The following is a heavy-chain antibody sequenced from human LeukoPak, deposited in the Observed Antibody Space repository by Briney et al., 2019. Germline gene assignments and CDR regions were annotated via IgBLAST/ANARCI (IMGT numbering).Heavy chain of an antibody. V-gene: IGHV1-24*01. D-gene: IGHD2-15*01. Sequence: ASVKVSCKVSGYTLTELSMHWVRQAPGKGLEWMGGFDPEDGEIIYAQKFQGRVTMTEDTSTDTAYMELSSLRSEDTAVYYCASAGDYSLTRNYFDYRGQGTLVTVSS. CDR3: ASAGDYSLTRNYFDY. CDR2: FDPEDGEI. CDR1: GYTLTELS. J-gene: IGHJ4*02.